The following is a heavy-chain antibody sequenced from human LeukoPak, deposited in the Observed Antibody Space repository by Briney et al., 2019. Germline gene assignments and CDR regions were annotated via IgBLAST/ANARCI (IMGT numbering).Heavy chain of an antibody. V-gene: IGHV1-2*02. J-gene: IGHJ4*02. D-gene: IGHD1-26*01. CDR3: ARDLGSGSYQIDY. Sequence: ASVKVSCKASGYTFAGYYIHWVRQAPGQGLEWMGWINPNSGGTNYAQKFQGRVTMTRDTSISTAYMELSRLRSDDTAVYYCARDLGSGSYQIDYWGQGTLVTVSS. CDR1: GYTFAGYY. CDR2: INPNSGGT.